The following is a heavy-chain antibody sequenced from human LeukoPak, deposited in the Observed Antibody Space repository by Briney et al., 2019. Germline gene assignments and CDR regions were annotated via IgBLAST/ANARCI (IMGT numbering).Heavy chain of an antibody. CDR1: GFTFSNYN. CDR3: ARYSGTYRDY. V-gene: IGHV3-21*01. Sequence: NPGGSLRLSRTASGFTFSNYNMNWVRQAPGKGLDWVSSITSSSRNIFYADSVKGRFTISRDNAKNSLYLQMNSLSAEDTAVYYCARYSGTYRDYWGQGTLVTVSS. J-gene: IGHJ4*02. D-gene: IGHD1-26*01. CDR2: ITSSSRNI.